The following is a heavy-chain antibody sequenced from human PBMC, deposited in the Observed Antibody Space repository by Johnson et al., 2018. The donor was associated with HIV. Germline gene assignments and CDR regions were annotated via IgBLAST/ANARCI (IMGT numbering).Heavy chain of an antibody. CDR2: VNWNGGST. J-gene: IGHJ3*01. CDR3: ARDSSGYSGFDV. D-gene: IGHD3-22*01. Sequence: VQLVESGGGVVRPGESLRLSCATSGFTFDNYCMSWVRQAPGKGLEWVSDVNWNGGSTGYADSVKGRFTISRDNAKNSLYLQMNSLKTEDTAVYYCARDSSGYSGFDVWGQGTMVTVSS. CDR1: GFTFDNYC. V-gene: IGHV3-20*04.